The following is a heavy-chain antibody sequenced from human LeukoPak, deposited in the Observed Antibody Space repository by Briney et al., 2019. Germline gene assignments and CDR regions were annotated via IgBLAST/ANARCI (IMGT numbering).Heavy chain of an antibody. D-gene: IGHD3-22*01. Sequence: ASVKVSCKASGYTFTSYYMHWVRQAPGQGLEWMGIINPSGGSTSYAQKFQGRVTITRDTSTSTVYMELSSLRSEDTAVYYCARDLYSYDSSGYYYGWFDPWGQGTLVTVSS. CDR2: INPSGGST. CDR3: ARDLYSYDSSGYYYGWFDP. V-gene: IGHV1-46*03. J-gene: IGHJ5*02. CDR1: GYTFTSYY.